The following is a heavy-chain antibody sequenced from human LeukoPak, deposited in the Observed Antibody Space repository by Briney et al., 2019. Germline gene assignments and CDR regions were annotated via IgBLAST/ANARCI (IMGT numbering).Heavy chain of an antibody. CDR1: GGPFSGYY. Sequence: SETLSLTCAVYGGPFSGYYWSWIRQPPGKGLEWIGEINHSGSTNYNPSLKSRVTISVDTSKNQFSLKLSSVTAADTAVCYCARAYCTNGVCYTGGYWGQGTLVTVSS. V-gene: IGHV4-34*01. J-gene: IGHJ4*02. D-gene: IGHD2-8*01. CDR3: ARAYCTNGVCYTGGY. CDR2: INHSGST.